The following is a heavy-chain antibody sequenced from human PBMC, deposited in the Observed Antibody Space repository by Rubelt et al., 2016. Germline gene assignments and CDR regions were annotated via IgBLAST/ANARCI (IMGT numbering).Heavy chain of an antibody. D-gene: IGHD3-16*01. Sequence: VQLVESGGGVVQPGRSLRLSCAASGFTVSSNYMSWVRQAPGKGLEWVSGINWNGGSTGYADSVKGRFTISRDNAKNSLNLQMNGLRAEDTAVYYWARDGGRRFDYWGQGTLVAVSS. J-gene: IGHJ4*02. CDR2: INWNGGST. CDR1: GFTVSSNY. V-gene: IGHV3-20*04. CDR3: ARDGGRRFDY.